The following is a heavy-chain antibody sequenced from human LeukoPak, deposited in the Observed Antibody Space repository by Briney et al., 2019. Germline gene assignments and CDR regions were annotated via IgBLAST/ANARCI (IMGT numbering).Heavy chain of an antibody. J-gene: IGHJ4*02. CDR3: ARRRLQIDY. CDR1: GFTFSSYA. CDR2: ISGSSGGT. V-gene: IGHV3-23*01. Sequence: PGGSLRLSCAASGFTFSSYAMSWVRQAPGKGLEWVSGISGSSGGTNYAESVKGRFIISRDSSQNTLYLQMHSLKVEDTAIYYCARRRLQIDYWGQGTLVTVSS. D-gene: IGHD4-11*01.